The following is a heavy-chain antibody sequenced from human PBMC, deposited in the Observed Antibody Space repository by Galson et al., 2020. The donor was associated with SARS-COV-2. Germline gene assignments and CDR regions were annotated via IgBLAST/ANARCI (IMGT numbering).Heavy chain of an antibody. CDR1: GFTFSSYS. V-gene: IGHV3-21*01. CDR3: ASDPNVLRYFDWQS. J-gene: IGHJ5*02. CDR2: ISSSSSYI. D-gene: IGHD3-9*01. Sequence: GGSLRLSCAASGFTFSSYSMNWVRQAPGKGLEWVSSISSSSSYIYYADSVKGRFTISRDNAKNSLYLQMNSLRAEDTAVYYCASDPNVLRYFDWQSWGQGTLVTVSS.